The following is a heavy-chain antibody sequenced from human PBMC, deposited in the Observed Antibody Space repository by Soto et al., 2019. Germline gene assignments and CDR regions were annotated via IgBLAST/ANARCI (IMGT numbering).Heavy chain of an antibody. J-gene: IGHJ4*02. V-gene: IGHV3-23*01. CDR2: ISGRGDGT. CDR3: AKAHQLRLYTFGFNNFDS. CDR1: GFTFGSYA. Sequence: TGGSLRLSCAVSGFTFGSYAMSWVRQAPGKGLEWVSGISGRGDGTYYADFVKGRFTISRDNSKNTLYLQMNRLSAEDTAVYFCAKAHQLRLYTFGFNNFDSWGQGAQVTVSS. D-gene: IGHD3-16*01.